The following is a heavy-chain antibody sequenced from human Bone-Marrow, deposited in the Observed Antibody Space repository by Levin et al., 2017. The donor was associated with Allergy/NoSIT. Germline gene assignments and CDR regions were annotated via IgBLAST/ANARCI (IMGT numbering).Heavy chain of an antibody. V-gene: IGHV4-34*01. D-gene: IGHD1-14*01. J-gene: IGHJ5*02. CDR1: GGSFSGYY. CDR2: INHSGST. Sequence: SETLSLTCAVYGGSFSGYYWSWIRQPPGKGLEWIGEINHSGSTNYNPSLKSRVTISVDTSKNQFSLKLSSVTAADTAVYYWARGRKGLRRDRNWFDPWGQGTLVTVSS. CDR3: ARGRKGLRRDRNWFDP.